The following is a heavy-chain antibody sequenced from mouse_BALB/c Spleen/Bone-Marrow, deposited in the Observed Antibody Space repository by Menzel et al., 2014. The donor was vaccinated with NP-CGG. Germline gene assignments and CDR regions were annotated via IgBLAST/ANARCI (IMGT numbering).Heavy chain of an antibody. J-gene: IGHJ3*01. V-gene: IGHV1-4*02. D-gene: IGHD4-1*01. CDR3: ARKARTGAWFPN. CDR2: IVPSSGYT. Sequence: QVQLQQSGAELARPGASVKMSCKASGYTFTSYTIQWVKRRPGQGLEWVGYIVPSSGYTDYNQKFKDKTTLTADKSSSTAYMQLSSLTSADSAVYYCARKARTGAWFPNWRQGTLVTVSA. CDR1: GYTFTSYT.